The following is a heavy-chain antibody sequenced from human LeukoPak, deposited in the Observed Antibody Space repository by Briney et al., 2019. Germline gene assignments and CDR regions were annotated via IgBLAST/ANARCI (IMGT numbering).Heavy chain of an antibody. D-gene: IGHD6-19*01. Sequence: GGSLRLSCAASGFTFSSSAMSWVRQAPGQGLEWVSAISGSGGSTYYADSVKGRFTISRDNSKNTLYLQMNSLRAEDTAVYYCAKGYSSAWYAYWGQGTLVTVSS. V-gene: IGHV3-23*01. J-gene: IGHJ4*02. CDR3: AKGYSSAWYAY. CDR1: GFTFSSSA. CDR2: ISGSGGST.